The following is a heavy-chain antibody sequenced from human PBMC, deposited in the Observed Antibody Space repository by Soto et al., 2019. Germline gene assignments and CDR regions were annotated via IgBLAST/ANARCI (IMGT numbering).Heavy chain of an antibody. CDR3: TRDSGWPTNKFDP. CDR1: VYSFNSYE. V-gene: IGHV1-8*01. J-gene: IGHJ5*02. CDR2: ICPNIGTT. Sequence: XSVKVSCKASVYSFNSYEISLVLQATGQVLEWMAWICPNIGTTGYAQRFQGRLSVTFNTSLTTVYMELSGLRADDTAVYYCTRDSGWPTNKFDPWRKRNRVTVAS. D-gene: IGHD6-19*01.